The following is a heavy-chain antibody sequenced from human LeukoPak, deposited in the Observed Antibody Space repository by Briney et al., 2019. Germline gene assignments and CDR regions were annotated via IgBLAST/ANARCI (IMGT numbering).Heavy chain of an antibody. CDR2: IYSSGST. D-gene: IGHD1-26*01. CDR3: ARGSGGYLHY. V-gene: IGHV4-59*01. J-gene: IGHJ4*02. CDR1: GGSITSFP. Sequence: SETLSLTCTVSGGSITSFPWSWIRQSPGKGLEWIGYIYSSGSTNYNPSLKSRVTILLDTTKNQFSLNLSSVTAADTAVYYCARGSGGYLHYWGPGTLVTVSS.